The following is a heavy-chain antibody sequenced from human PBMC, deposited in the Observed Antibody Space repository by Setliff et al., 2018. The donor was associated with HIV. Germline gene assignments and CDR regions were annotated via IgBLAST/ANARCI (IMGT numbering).Heavy chain of an antibody. J-gene: IGHJ3*02. CDR3: ARSPLNYYDKSDAFDI. CDR1: GGSISSGGYY. V-gene: IGHV4-31*01. D-gene: IGHD3-22*01. Sequence: PSETLSLTCTVSGGSISSGGYYWSWIRQLPGKGLECIGYIYYSGSTYYNPSLKSLVTISVDTSKNQFSLKLSSVTAAETAVYYCARSPLNYYDKSDAFDIWGQGKMVTVSS. CDR2: IYYSGST.